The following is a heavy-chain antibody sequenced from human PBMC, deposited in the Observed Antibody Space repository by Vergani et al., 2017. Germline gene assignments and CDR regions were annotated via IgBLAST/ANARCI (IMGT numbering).Heavy chain of an antibody. CDR2: IKQDGSEK. Sequence: EVQLVESGGGLVQLGGSLRLSCAASGITFSSYWMTWVRQAPGKGLEWVANIKQDGSEKYYVDSVKGRFSISRDNARNSLYLHMNSLRAEDTAVYYCARDQVVVTGILDYWGQGALVTVSS. J-gene: IGHJ4*02. D-gene: IGHD2-21*02. CDR3: ARDQVVVTGILDY. V-gene: IGHV3-7*01. CDR1: GITFSSYW.